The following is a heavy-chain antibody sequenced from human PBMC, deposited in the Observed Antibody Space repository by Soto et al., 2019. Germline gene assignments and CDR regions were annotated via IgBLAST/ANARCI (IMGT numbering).Heavy chain of an antibody. CDR2: IDPSDSYT. J-gene: IGHJ6*02. CDR1: GYSFTSYW. V-gene: IGHV5-10-1*01. D-gene: IGHD2-21*02. CDR3: ARGWGPPYYYYGMDV. Sequence: GESLKISCKGSGYSFTSYWISWVRQMPGKGLEWMGRIDPSDSYTNYSPSFQGHVTISADKSISTAYLQWSSLKASDTAMYYCARGWGPPYYYYGMDVWGQGTTVTV.